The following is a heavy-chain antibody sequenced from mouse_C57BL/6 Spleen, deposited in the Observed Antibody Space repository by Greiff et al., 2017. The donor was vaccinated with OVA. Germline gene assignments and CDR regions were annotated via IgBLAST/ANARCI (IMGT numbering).Heavy chain of an antibody. CDR2: IHPSDSDT. D-gene: IGHD1-1*01. V-gene: IGHV1-74*01. J-gene: IGHJ1*03. CDR3: AIEGDYYGSFDV. CDR1: GYTFTDYE. Sequence: QVQLKESGAELVRPGASVTLSCKASGYTFTDYEMHWVKQRPGQGLEWIGRIHPSDSDTNYNQKFKGKATLTVDKSSSTAYMQLSSLTSEDSAVYYCAIEGDYYGSFDVWGTGTTVTVSS.